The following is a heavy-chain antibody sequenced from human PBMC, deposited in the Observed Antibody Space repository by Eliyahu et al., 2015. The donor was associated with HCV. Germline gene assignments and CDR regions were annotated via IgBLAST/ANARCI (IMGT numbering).Heavy chain of an antibody. CDR1: GFTFSTYA. V-gene: IGHV3-23*04. CDR2: INDSGGDT. CDR3: AKDMIRGLIIDYYFDY. J-gene: IGHJ4*02. Sequence: EVQLVESGGGLVQPGGSLRLSCAASGFTFSTYAMTWVRQAPGKGLGWVSGINDSGGDTYYADSVKGRFTISRDNSNNTLYLQMNTLRAEDTAVYYCAKDMIRGLIIDYYFDYWGQGTLVTVSS. D-gene: IGHD3-10*01.